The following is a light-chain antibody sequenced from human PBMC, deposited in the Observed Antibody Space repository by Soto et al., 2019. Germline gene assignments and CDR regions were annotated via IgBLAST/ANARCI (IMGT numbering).Light chain of an antibody. CDR3: QQYGSSPPYT. CDR2: GSS. J-gene: IGKJ2*01. V-gene: IGKV3-20*01. Sequence: EIVLTQSPGTLSLSPGERATLSCRASQSVNNNYFAWYQQKPGQAPRLLIFGSSDRATGIPDRFSGSGSGTDFTLTIIRLEPEAFAVYYCQQYGSSPPYTFGQGTKLEIK. CDR1: QSVNNNY.